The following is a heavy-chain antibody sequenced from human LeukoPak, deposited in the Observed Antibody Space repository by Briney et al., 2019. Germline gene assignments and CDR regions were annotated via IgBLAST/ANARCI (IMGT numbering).Heavy chain of an antibody. V-gene: IGHV4-59*08. D-gene: IGHD3-10*01. CDR1: GGSISSYY. J-gene: IGHJ5*02. CDR3: ARTYYGDNWFDP. CDR2: IYHSGST. Sequence: SETLSLTCTVSGGSISSYYWSWIRQPPGKGLEWIGSIYHSGSTYYNPSLKSRVTISVDTSKNQFSLNLSSVTAADTAVYFCARTYYGDNWFDPWGQGTLVTVSS.